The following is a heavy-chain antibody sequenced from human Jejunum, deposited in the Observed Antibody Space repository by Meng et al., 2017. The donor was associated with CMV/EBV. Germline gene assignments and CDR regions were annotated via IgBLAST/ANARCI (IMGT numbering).Heavy chain of an antibody. CDR3: AKEGVLYGMDV. CDR1: GYIFTDYY. J-gene: IGHJ6*02. CDR2: INPSGYHT. V-gene: IGHV1-46*01. Sequence: KASGYIFTDYYIPCVRQAPGQGLEWMALINPSGYHTTYTQKFQGRITVTRDTSTRTVYMELNNLTFEDTAVYYCAKEGVLYGMDVWGQGTTVTVSS. D-gene: IGHD4/OR15-4a*01.